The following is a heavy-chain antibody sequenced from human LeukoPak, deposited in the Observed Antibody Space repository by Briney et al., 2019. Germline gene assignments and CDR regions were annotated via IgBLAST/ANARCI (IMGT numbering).Heavy chain of an antibody. CDR3: ARGPQMLFYNNGWYGNY. V-gene: IGHV4-34*01. Sequence: PSETLSLTCAVYGASFSTYYWSWIRQPPGKGLEWIGEINHSGSTDYNPPLKSRVTISIDTSKNQFSLKLTSVTAADTAVYYCARGPQMLFYNNGWYGNYWGQGTLVTVSS. J-gene: IGHJ4*02. D-gene: IGHD6-19*01. CDR1: GASFSTYY. CDR2: INHSGST.